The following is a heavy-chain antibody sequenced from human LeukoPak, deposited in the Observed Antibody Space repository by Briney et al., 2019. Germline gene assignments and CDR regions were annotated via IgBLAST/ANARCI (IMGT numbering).Heavy chain of an antibody. CDR3: AQGRIAVADHASDI. V-gene: IGHV1-69*06. D-gene: IGHD6-19*01. CDR1: GGTFSSYA. J-gene: IGHJ3*02. Sequence: ASVKVSCKASGGTFSSYAISWVRQAPGQGLEWMGRIIPIFGTANYAQKFQGRVTITADKSTSTAYMELSSLRSEGTAVYYCAQGRIAVADHASDIWGQGTMVTVSS. CDR2: IIPIFGTA.